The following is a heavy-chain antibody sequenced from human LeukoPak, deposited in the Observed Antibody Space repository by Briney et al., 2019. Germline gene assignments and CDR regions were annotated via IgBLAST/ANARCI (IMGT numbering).Heavy chain of an antibody. V-gene: IGHV3-30*18. D-gene: IGHD3-22*01. CDR2: ISYDGSNK. J-gene: IGHJ4*02. CDR1: GFTFSSYG. Sequence: GGSLRLSCAASGFTFSSYGMPWVRQAPGKGLEWVAVISYDGSNKYYADSVKGRFTISRDNSKNTLYLQMNSLRAEDTAVYYCAKDSPYYYDSSGYPLEYYFDYWGQGTLVTVSS. CDR3: AKDSPYYYDSSGYPLEYYFDY.